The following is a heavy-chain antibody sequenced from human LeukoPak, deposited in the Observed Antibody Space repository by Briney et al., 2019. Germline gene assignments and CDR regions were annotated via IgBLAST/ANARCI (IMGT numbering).Heavy chain of an antibody. CDR3: AALRWSDTFDI. D-gene: IGHD2-21*01. J-gene: IGHJ3*02. V-gene: IGHV3-23*01. CDR2: ICGSGNST. Sequence: GGSLRLSCAASGFTFSSYSLRWVRRAPGKGLEWVSSICGSGNSTYYADSVKGRFTISRDNSRNTLYLQVNSLRAEDTTVYYCAALRWSDTFDIWPQGTMVTVSS. CDR1: GFTFSSYS.